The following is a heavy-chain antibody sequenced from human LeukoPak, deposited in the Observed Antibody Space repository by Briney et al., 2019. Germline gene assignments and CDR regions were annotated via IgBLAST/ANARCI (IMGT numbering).Heavy chain of an antibody. Sequence: AGGSLRLSCAASGFTFSSYNMNWVRQAPGKGLEWVGRIKSKTDGGTTDYAAPVKGRFTISRDDSKNTLYLQMNSLKTEDTAVYYCTTSPVGATIYFDYWGQGTLVTVSS. CDR1: GFTFSSYN. D-gene: IGHD1-26*01. V-gene: IGHV3-15*01. CDR2: IKSKTDGGTT. J-gene: IGHJ4*02. CDR3: TTSPVGATIYFDY.